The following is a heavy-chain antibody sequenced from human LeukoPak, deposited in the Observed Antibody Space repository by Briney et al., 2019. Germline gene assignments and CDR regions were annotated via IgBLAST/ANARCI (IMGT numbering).Heavy chain of an antibody. Sequence: GGSLRLSCAASGFTFSSYAMHWVRQAPGKGLEWVAVISYDGSVKYYADSVKGRFTISRDNSKNTLYLQMNSLRSDTAVYYCAREGYYYDSSGYLTRYFDYWGQGTLVTVSS. CDR3: AREGYYYDSSGYLTRYFDY. CDR1: GFTFSSYA. V-gene: IGHV3-30-3*01. CDR2: ISYDGSVK. J-gene: IGHJ4*02. D-gene: IGHD3-22*01.